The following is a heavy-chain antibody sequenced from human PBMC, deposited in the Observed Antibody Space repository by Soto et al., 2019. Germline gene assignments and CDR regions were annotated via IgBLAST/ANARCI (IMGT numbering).Heavy chain of an antibody. CDR3: AKDKGVFNWATSYFDY. J-gene: IGHJ4*02. Sequence: GGSLRLSCAASGFTFSNYVMHWVRQAPGKGLEWVALTSYDGNNEYYTDSVKGRFTISRDNSKNTLFLQVNSPRPEDTAVYYCAKDKGVFNWATSYFDYWGQGALVTVSS. D-gene: IGHD1-1*01. CDR2: TSYDGNNE. CDR1: GFTFSNYV. V-gene: IGHV3-30*18.